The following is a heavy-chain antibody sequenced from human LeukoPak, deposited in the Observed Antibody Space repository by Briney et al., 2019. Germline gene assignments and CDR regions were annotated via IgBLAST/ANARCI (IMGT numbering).Heavy chain of an antibody. CDR1: GFTFSSYA. D-gene: IGHD6-13*01. J-gene: IGHJ5*02. CDR2: ISGSGGST. Sequence: GGSLRLSCAASGFTFSSYAMSWVRQAPGKGLEWVSAISGSGGSTYYADSVKGRFTISRDNSKNTLYLQMNSLRAEDTAVYYCANTARGWAYSSSWNWFDPWGQGTLVTVSS. V-gene: IGHV3-23*01. CDR3: ANTARGWAYSSSWNWFDP.